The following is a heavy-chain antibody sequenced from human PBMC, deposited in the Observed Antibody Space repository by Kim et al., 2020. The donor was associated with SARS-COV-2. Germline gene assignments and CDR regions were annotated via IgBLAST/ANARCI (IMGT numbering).Heavy chain of an antibody. CDR3: ARWVGATTHFDY. J-gene: IGHJ4*02. V-gene: IGHV1-69*01. D-gene: IGHD1-26*01. Sequence: NYAQKFQGRVTITADESTSTVYMELSSLRSEDTAVYYCARWVGATTHFDYWGQGTLVTVSS.